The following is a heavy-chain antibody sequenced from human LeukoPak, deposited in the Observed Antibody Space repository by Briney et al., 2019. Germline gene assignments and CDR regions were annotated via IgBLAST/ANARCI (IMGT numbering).Heavy chain of an antibody. J-gene: IGHJ4*02. Sequence: GGSLRLSCAASGFTFSSYEMNWVRQAPGKGLEWVAAISNDGNNKFYADSVKGRFTISRDNPKNTMNLQMNSLRAEDTAVYYCAKGGGSSGRSYYFDYWGQGTLVTVSS. CDR2: ISNDGNNK. D-gene: IGHD6-19*01. V-gene: IGHV3-30*18. CDR1: GFTFSSYE. CDR3: AKGGGSSGRSYYFDY.